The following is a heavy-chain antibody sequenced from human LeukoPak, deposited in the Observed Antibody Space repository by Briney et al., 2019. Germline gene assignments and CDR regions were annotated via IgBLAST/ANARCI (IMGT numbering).Heavy chain of an antibody. V-gene: IGHV4-34*01. Sequence: PSETLSLTCAVYGGSFSGYYWSWIRQPPGKGLEWIGEINHSGSTNYNPSLKSRVTISVGTSKNQFSLKLSSVTAADTAVYYCARRYYYDSSGYYPHWGQGTLVTVSS. CDR2: INHSGST. CDR1: GGSFSGYY. J-gene: IGHJ4*02. D-gene: IGHD3-22*01. CDR3: ARRYYYDSSGYYPH.